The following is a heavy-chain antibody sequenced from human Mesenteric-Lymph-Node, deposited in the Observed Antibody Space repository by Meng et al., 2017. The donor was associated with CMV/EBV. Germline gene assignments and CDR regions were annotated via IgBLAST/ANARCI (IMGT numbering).Heavy chain of an antibody. Sequence: VQLVQSGSGLRKSSHTLQVTCTDSGYSITNNDAAWNRHRQGPSRGCEGLGRTYYRSESYDDYAVAVKSRISVNLDTSKYQLSLHLNFVAPEDTAVEYCAYFGNLPPLWWGQGTLVTVSS. CDR2: TYYRSESYD. CDR1: GYSITNNDAA. CDR3: AYFGNLPPLW. V-gene: IGHV6-1*01. J-gene: IGHJ4*02. D-gene: IGHD1-7*01.